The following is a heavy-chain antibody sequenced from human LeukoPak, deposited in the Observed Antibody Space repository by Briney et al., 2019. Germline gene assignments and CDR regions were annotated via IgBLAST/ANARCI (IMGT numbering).Heavy chain of an antibody. V-gene: IGHV4-4*07. CDR3: ARDLNY. CDR2: INTSGT. CDR1: GASISHSD. J-gene: IGHJ4*02. Sequence: SETLSLTCTVSGASISHSDWSWIRQTAGKGLEWIGRINTSGTKYNPSLKSRVTMSVDTSKNQFSLNLRSVTAADTAMYWCARDLNYWGQGTQTTVSS.